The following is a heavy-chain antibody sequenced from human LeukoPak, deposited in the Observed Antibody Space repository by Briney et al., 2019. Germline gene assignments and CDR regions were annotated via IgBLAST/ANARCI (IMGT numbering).Heavy chain of an antibody. D-gene: IGHD1-26*01. CDR1: GFTFSSYW. CDR2: IKQDGSEK. Sequence: PGGSLRLSCAASGFTFSSYWMSWVRQAPGKGLEWVANIKQDGSEKYYVDSVKGRFTISRDNAKNSLYLQMNSLRAEDTAVYYCAKDLRVGHRSVPNYWGQGTLVTVSS. J-gene: IGHJ4*02. V-gene: IGHV3-7*01. CDR3: AKDLRVGHRSVPNY.